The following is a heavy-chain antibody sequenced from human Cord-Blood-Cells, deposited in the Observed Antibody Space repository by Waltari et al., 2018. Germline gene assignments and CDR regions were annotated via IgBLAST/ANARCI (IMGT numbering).Heavy chain of an antibody. D-gene: IGHD4-4*01. CDR2: MNPNSGNT. V-gene: IGHV1-8*01. CDR1: GYTFTSYD. J-gene: IGHJ3*02. Sequence: QVQLVQSGAEVKKPGASVKVSCKASGYTFTSYDINWVRQATGQGLEWMGWMNPNSGNTGYAQKFQGRVTMTRNTSISTAYMELSSPRSEDTAVYYCARGPTLYDYSNYNAFDIWGQGTMVTVSS. CDR3: ARGPTLYDYSNYNAFDI.